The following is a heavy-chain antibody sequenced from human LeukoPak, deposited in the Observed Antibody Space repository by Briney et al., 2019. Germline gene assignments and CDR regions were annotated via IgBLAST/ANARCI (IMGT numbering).Heavy chain of an antibody. D-gene: IGHD3-3*01. CDR2: ISSSSSYI. CDR1: GFTFSSYS. V-gene: IGHV3-21*01. J-gene: IGHJ5*02. Sequence: PGGSLRLSCAASGFTFSSYSMNWVRQAPGKGLEWVSSISSSSSYIYYADSVKGRFTISRDNAKNSLYLQMNSLRAEDTAVYYCARAGFGVVTNWFDPWRQGTLVTVSS. CDR3: ARAGFGVVTNWFDP.